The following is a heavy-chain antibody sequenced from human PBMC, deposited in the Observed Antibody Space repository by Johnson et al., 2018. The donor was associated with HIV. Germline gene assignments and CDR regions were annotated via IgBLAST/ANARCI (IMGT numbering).Heavy chain of an antibody. J-gene: IGHJ3*02. D-gene: IGHD1-26*01. V-gene: IGHV3-66*01. CDR2: IYSGGST. Sequence: VQLVESGGGLVKPGGSLRLSCAASGFTVSSNYMSCVRQAPGKGLEWVSVIYSGGSTYYADSVKGRFTISRDNAKNSLYLQMNSLRAEDTSIYYCARSDSGYDAFDIWGQGTMVSVSS. CDR1: GFTVSSNY. CDR3: ARSDSGYDAFDI.